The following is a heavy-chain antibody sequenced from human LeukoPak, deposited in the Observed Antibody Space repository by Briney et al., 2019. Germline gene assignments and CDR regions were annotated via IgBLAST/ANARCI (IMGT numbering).Heavy chain of an antibody. D-gene: IGHD2-15*01. J-gene: IGHJ4*02. V-gene: IGHV1-24*01. CDR3: ATSRYCSGGSCPFDY. CDR2: FDPEDGET. Sequence: ASVKVSCKVSGYTLTELSMHWVRQAPGKGLEWMGGFDPEDGETIYAQKFQGRATMTEDTSTDTAYMELSSLRSEDTAVYYCATSRYCSGGSCPFDYWGQGTLVTVSS. CDR1: GYTLTELS.